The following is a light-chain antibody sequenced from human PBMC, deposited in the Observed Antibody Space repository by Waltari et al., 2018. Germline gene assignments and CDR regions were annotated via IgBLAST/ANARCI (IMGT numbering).Light chain of an antibody. V-gene: IGKV4-1*01. CDR1: QRVLYSSNNKNY. CDR2: WAS. CDR3: QQYLSTPPT. Sequence: DIVMTQSPDSLAVSLGERATINCKSSQRVLYSSNNKNYLALYQQKPGQPPKLLICWASTRESGVPDRCSGSGSGTDFSLTSSSLQAEDVAVYYCQQYLSTPPTFGQGTKVEIK. J-gene: IGKJ1*01.